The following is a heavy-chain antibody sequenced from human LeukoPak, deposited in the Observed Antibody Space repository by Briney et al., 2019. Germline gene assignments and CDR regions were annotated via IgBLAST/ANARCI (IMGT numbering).Heavy chain of an antibody. Sequence: ASVKVSCKASGYTFTSYYMHWVRQAPGQGLEWMGIINPSGGSTSYAQKFQGRVTMTRDTSASTAYMELSSLRSEDTAVYYCARELGTYYYDSSGFDYWGQGTLVTVSS. CDR3: ARELGTYYYDSSGFDY. CDR2: INPSGGST. CDR1: GYTFTSYY. J-gene: IGHJ4*02. D-gene: IGHD3-22*01. V-gene: IGHV1-46*01.